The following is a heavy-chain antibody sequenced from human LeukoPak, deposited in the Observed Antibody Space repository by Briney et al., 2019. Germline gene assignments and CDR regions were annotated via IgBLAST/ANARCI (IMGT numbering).Heavy chain of an antibody. Sequence: GGSLRLSCAASGFTFSNAWMSWVRQAPGKGLEWVGRIKSKTDGRTTDYAAPVKGRFTISRDDSKNTLYLQMISLKTEDTAVYYCTTDLAYYDSRGYSYYFDYWGQGTLVTVSS. J-gene: IGHJ4*02. D-gene: IGHD3-22*01. V-gene: IGHV3-15*01. CDR3: TTDLAYYDSRGYSYYFDY. CDR1: GFTFSNAW. CDR2: IKSKTDGRTT.